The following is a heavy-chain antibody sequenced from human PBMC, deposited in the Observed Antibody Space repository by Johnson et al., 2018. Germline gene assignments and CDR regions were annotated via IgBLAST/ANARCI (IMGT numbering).Heavy chain of an antibody. Sequence: EVQLVESGGALIQPGGSXTLSCAASGLTVDSNYMTWVRQAPGKGLEWVSVINSDGNTYYADSVKGRFSISRDNSKNTPYLQMIRRRAEETAMYHCARDPGGIDAFDIWGQGTMVTVSS. V-gene: IGHV3-53*01. J-gene: IGHJ3*02. CDR1: GLTVDSNY. CDR2: INSDGNT. CDR3: ARDPGGIDAFDI. D-gene: IGHD6-13*01.